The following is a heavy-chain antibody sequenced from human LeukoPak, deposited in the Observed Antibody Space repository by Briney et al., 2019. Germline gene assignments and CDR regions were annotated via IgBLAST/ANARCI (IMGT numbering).Heavy chain of an antibody. Sequence: PGGSLRLSCAASGFTFSSYGMHWVRQAPGKGLEWVAVIWYDGSNKYYADSVKGRFTISRDNSKNTLYLQMNSLRAEDTAVYYCAKDPEAYCGGDCSDWGQGTMVTVSS. CDR1: GFTFSSYG. CDR3: AKDPEAYCGGDCSD. V-gene: IGHV3-33*06. J-gene: IGHJ3*01. D-gene: IGHD2-21*02. CDR2: IWYDGSNK.